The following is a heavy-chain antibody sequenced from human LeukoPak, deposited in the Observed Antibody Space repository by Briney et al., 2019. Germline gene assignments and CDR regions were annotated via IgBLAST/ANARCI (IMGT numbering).Heavy chain of an antibody. CDR1: GYIFTSYG. CDR2: ISAFNTNT. V-gene: IGHV1-18*01. Sequence: ASVKVSCKASGYIFTSYGISWMRQAPGQGLEWMGWISAFNTNTDYAQKVQGRVTMTTDTSTSRAYMELRSLRSDDTAVYYCARVRCSSTSCYAWAGWFDPWGQGTLVTVSS. D-gene: IGHD2-2*01. J-gene: IGHJ5*02. CDR3: ARVRCSSTSCYAWAGWFDP.